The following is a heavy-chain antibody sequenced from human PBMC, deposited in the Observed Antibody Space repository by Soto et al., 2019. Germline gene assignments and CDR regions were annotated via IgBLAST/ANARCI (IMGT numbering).Heavy chain of an antibody. CDR2: INPNSGGT. J-gene: IGHJ6*02. CDR3: ARGEYDFWSGYYTGIGFSQAGGMDV. CDR1: GGTFSSYA. D-gene: IGHD3-3*01. V-gene: IGHV1-2*04. Sequence: ASVKVSCKASGGTFSSYAISWVRQAPGQGLEWMGWINPNSGGTNYAQKFQGWVTMTRDTSISTAYMELSRLRSDDTAVYYCARGEYDFWSGYYTGIGFSQAGGMDVWGQGTTVTVSS.